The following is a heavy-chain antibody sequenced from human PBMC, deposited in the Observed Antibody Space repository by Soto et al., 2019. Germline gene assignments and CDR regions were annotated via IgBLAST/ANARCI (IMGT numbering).Heavy chain of an antibody. D-gene: IGHD4-17*01. J-gene: IGHJ4*02. Sequence: SVKVSCKSSGYTFTSYGISWVRQAPGQGLEWMVCISAYNGNTNYAQKLQGRVTMTTDTSTSTAYMELRSLRSDDTAVYYCARVHGRSIPYYFDYWGQGTLVTVSS. CDR1: GYTFTSYG. V-gene: IGHV1-18*01. CDR2: ISAYNGNT. CDR3: ARVHGRSIPYYFDY.